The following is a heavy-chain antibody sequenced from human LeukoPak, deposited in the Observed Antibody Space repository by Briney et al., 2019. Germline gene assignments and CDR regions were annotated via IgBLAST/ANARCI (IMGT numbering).Heavy chain of an antibody. CDR2: IYYSGST. CDR1: GGSVSSGSYY. V-gene: IGHV4-61*01. D-gene: IGHD3-22*01. Sequence: PSETLSLTCTVSGGSVSSGSYYWSWIRQPPGKGLEWIGYIYYSGSTNYNPSLKSRVTISVDTSKNQFSLKLSSVTAADTAVYYCARGPDFYDSSGYYPIWGQGTLVTVSS. J-gene: IGHJ4*02. CDR3: ARGPDFYDSSGYYPI.